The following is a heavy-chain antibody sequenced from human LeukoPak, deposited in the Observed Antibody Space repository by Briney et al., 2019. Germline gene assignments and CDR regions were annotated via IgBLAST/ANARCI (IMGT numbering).Heavy chain of an antibody. Sequence: GGSLRLSCAASGFTFSSYAMHWVRQAPGKGLEWVAVISYDGSNKYYADSVKGRFTISRDNSKNTLYLRMNSLRAEDTAVYYCARGDYYDSSDYWGQGTLVTVSS. CDR2: ISYDGSNK. CDR3: ARGDYYDSSDY. J-gene: IGHJ4*02. CDR1: GFTFSSYA. V-gene: IGHV3-30-3*01. D-gene: IGHD3-22*01.